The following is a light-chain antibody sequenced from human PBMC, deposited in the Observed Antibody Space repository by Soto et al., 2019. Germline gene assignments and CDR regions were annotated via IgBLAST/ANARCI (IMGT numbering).Light chain of an antibody. V-gene: IGLV2-8*01. J-gene: IGLJ1*01. CDR3: SSYSGSNSYV. CDR1: SSDVGSYDY. CDR2: EVT. Sequence: QSALTQPPSASGSPGQSVTISCTGTSSDVGSYDYVSWYQQHPGKAPKLMIYEVTKRPSGVPDRFSGSKSGNTASLTVSGLHAEDEADYYCSSYSGSNSYVFGTGTKVTVL.